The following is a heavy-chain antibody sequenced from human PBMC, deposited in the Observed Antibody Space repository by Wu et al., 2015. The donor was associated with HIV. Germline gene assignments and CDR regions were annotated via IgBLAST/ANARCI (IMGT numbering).Heavy chain of an antibody. CDR3: ARDRIDYYDSSGYPDGFVYR. V-gene: IGHV1-69*01. CDR1: GGTFSSYA. CDR2: IIPIFGTA. J-gene: IGHJ3*01. Sequence: QMQLVQSGAEVKKTGSSVKVSCKASGGTFSSYAISWVRQAPGQGLEWMGGIIPIFGTANYTQKFQDRVTITMDESTSTAYMELSRLRSEDTAVYYCARDRIDYYDSSGYPDGFVYRWGQGTSGHRLF. D-gene: IGHD3-22*01.